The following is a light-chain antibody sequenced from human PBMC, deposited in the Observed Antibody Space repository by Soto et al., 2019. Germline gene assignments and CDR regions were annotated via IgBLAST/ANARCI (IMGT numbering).Light chain of an antibody. J-gene: IGKJ4*01. V-gene: IGKV3-11*01. CDR3: QERFTWTRVLS. Sequence: EVLLTQVPASLALSPGERGTLSCRASQNVSTSVAWYQQKPGQAPRLLIYDVSNRATGIPARFSGSGSGTDFNLTISSLGPEDFVLYYCQERFTWTRVLSFGGGTKVEIK. CDR1: QNVSTS. CDR2: DVS.